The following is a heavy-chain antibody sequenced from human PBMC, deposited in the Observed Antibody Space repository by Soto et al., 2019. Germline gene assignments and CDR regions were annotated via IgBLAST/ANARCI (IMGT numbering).Heavy chain of an antibody. J-gene: IGHJ6*02. D-gene: IGHD2-8*01. CDR1: GGTFSSYA. CDR3: ARDQGYGPYCTNGVCYYYYGMDV. CDR2: IIPIFGTA. V-gene: IGHV1-69*13. Sequence: ASVKVSCKASGGTFSSYAISWVRQAPGQGLEWMGGIIPIFGTANYAQKFQGRVTITADESTSTAYMELSSLRSEDTAVYYCARDQGYGPYCTNGVCYYYYGMDVWGQGTTVTVSS.